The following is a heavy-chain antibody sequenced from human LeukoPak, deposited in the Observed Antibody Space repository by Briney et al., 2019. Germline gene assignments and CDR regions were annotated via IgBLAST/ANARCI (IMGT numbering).Heavy chain of an antibody. Sequence: SETLSLTCTVSGGSISSSSYYWGWSRQPPGKGLEWIGSIYYSGSTYYNPSLNSRVTISVDTSKNQFSLKLSSVTAADTAVYYCARHPYYDSSGLNWFDPWGQVTLVTVSS. CDR2: IYYSGST. CDR3: ARHPYYDSSGLNWFDP. CDR1: GGSISSSSYY. D-gene: IGHD3-22*01. J-gene: IGHJ5*02. V-gene: IGHV4-39*01.